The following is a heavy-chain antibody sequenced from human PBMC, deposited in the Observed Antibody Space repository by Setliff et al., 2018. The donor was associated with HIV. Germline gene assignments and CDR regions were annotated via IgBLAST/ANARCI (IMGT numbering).Heavy chain of an antibody. V-gene: IGHV1-18*01. CDR1: GYTFSSYG. D-gene: IGHD6-13*01. J-gene: IGHJ3*02. CDR3: ARDQTGVAAAAFGGGSAWSDEGFDI. CDR2: ISAYNGNT. Sequence: ASVKVSCKASGYTFSSYGISWVRQAPGQGVEWMGWISAYNGNTNYAQKFQGRVTFTADESTSTAYMELSSLSSEDTAVYYCARDQTGVAAAAFGGGSAWSDEGFDIWGQGTMVTVS.